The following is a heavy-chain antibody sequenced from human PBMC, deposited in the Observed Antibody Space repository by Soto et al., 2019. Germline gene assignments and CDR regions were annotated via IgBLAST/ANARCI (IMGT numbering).Heavy chain of an antibody. Sequence: QVQLQQWGAGLLKPSETLSLTCAVSGGSLGGFHWSWIRQPPGEGLEWIGEISRSGSTNYDPSLKSRVPMSIDTSRNQVSLNLSSVTDADTAVYYCARGRTAALIETRLFRVLFDLWGHGNLVIVSS. CDR3: ARGRTAALIETRLFRVLFDL. CDR1: GGSLGGFH. V-gene: IGHV4-34*01. CDR2: ISRSGST. D-gene: IGHD3-10*01. J-gene: IGHJ4*01.